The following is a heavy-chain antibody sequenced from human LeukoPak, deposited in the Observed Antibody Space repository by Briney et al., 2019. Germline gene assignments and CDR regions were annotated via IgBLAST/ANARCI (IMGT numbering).Heavy chain of an antibody. Sequence: SETLSLTCTVSGGSITSNNYYWGWIRQPPGKGLEWIGKIYYSGNTYYNPSLKSRVTISLDTSKDQFSLQLNSVTASDTAVYYCARGGDYGDLRYFDYWGQGTLVTVSS. CDR3: ARGGDYGDLRYFDY. D-gene: IGHD4-17*01. CDR2: IYYSGNT. V-gene: IGHV4-39*01. J-gene: IGHJ4*02. CDR1: GGSITSNNYY.